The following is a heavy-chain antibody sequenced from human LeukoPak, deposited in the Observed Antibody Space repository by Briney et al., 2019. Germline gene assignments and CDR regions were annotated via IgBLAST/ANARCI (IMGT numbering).Heavy chain of an antibody. Sequence: QAGGSLRLSCAASGFTFSSYEVNWVRQAPGKGLEWVSYISSSGSTIYYADSVKGRFTISRDNAKSSLYLQMNSLRAEDTAVYYCASGTTGTTGYYYYYYYVDVWGKGTTVTVSS. CDR1: GFTFSSYE. CDR2: ISSSGSTI. CDR3: ASGTTGTTGYYYYYYYVDV. V-gene: IGHV3-48*03. J-gene: IGHJ6*03. D-gene: IGHD1-1*01.